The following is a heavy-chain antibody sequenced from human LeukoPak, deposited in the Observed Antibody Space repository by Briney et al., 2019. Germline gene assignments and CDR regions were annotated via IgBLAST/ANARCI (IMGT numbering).Heavy chain of an antibody. J-gene: IGHJ4*02. V-gene: IGHV3-74*01. CDR1: GFTFSSYW. Sequence: GGSLRLSCVASGFTFSSYWMHWVRQDPRKGLVWVSRINGDGRNINYADSVRGRFTISRDNAKNTLYLQMNSLRAEDTAVYYCAKDLTGPYSSSYVDYWGQGTLVTVSS. CDR2: INGDGRNI. D-gene: IGHD6-6*01. CDR3: AKDLTGPYSSSYVDY.